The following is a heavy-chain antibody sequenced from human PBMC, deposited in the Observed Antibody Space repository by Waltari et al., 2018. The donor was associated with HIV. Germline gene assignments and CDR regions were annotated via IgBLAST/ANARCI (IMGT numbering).Heavy chain of an antibody. CDR2: IYYSGST. V-gene: IGHV4-39*01. J-gene: IGHJ4*02. CDR1: GGSISSSSSY. Sequence: QLQLQESGPGLVKPSETLSLTCTVSGGSISSSSSYWGWLRQPPGKGLEWIGSIYYSGSTYYNPSLKSRVTISVDTSKNQFSLKLSSVTAADTAVYYCARSYYYDSSGYYLFDDYWGQGTLVTVSS. CDR3: ARSYYYDSSGYYLFDDY. D-gene: IGHD3-22*01.